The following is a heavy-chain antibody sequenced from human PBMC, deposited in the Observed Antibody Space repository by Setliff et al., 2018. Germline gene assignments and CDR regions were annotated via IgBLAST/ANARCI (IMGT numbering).Heavy chain of an antibody. V-gene: IGHV1-69*05. CDR2: IIPIFGTT. D-gene: IGHD2-15*01. CDR1: RGTFSSYG. Sequence: SVKVSCKASRGTFSSYGITWVRQAPGQGLEWMGGIIPIFGTTDYAQKFQGRVTITTDESTSTAYMELSSLRSEDTAVYYCATGPDIGEFGGNYFNYWGQGTLVTVSS. J-gene: IGHJ4*02. CDR3: ATGPDIGEFGGNYFNY.